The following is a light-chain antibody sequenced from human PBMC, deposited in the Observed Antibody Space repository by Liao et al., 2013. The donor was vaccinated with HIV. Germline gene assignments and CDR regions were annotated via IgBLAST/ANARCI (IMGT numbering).Light chain of an antibody. J-gene: IGLJ3*02. CDR3: QAWDSSTAV. V-gene: IGLV3-21*01. CDR1: NIGSKS. Sequence: SYELTQPPSVSVAPGKTARITCGGNNIGSKSVHWYQQKPGQSPVLVIYQDSKRPSGIPERFSGSNSGNTATLTISGTQAMDEADYYCQAWDSSTAVFGGGTELTVL. CDR2: QDS.